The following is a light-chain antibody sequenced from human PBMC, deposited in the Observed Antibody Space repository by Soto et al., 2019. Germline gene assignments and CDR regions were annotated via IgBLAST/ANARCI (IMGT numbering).Light chain of an antibody. Sequence: LTQSPGTVSLTPEERATLPCRASGSVAANYLAWYQQKRGQVPRLLIYGASSRATGIPDRFSGSGSGTDFTLTISRLEPEHFSVYYCQQYGSSATLGQGTRLEI. CDR2: GAS. J-gene: IGKJ5*01. V-gene: IGKV3-20*01. CDR3: QQYGSSAT. CDR1: GSVAANY.